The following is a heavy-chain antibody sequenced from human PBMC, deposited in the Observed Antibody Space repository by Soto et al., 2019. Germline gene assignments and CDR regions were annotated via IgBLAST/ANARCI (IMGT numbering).Heavy chain of an antibody. CDR2: IYRGGIT. Sequence: LSLTCAVSGYSISSGLYWGWIRQPPGKGLEWIGTIYRGGITYYNPSLKSRVTISIDTSKIHFSLRLSSVTATDTAVYFCAIGNPDWFDPWGQGTLVTVSS. D-gene: IGHD1-1*01. CDR1: GYSISSGLY. J-gene: IGHJ5*02. CDR3: AIGNPDWFDP. V-gene: IGHV4-38-2*01.